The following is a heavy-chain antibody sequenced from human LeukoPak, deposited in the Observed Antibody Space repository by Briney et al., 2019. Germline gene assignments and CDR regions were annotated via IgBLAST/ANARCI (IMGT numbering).Heavy chain of an antibody. CDR1: GFTFSDYW. Sequence: PGGSLRLSCAASGFTFSDYWMSWVRQAPGKGLEWVANIKQDGSEKHYVDSVKGRFTISRDNAKNSLYLQMNSLRAEDMAVYYCAREVLTFGGAFDYWGQGALVTVSS. J-gene: IGHJ4*02. CDR3: AREVLTFGGAFDY. CDR2: IKQDGSEK. D-gene: IGHD3-16*01. V-gene: IGHV3-7*04.